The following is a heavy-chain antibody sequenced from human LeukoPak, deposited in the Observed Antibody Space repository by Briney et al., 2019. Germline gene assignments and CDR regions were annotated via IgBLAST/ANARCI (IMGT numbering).Heavy chain of an antibody. J-gene: IGHJ4*02. CDR3: ARHAWGSSRFDY. CDR2: IYYRGST. D-gene: IGHD7-27*01. Sequence: PETLSLTCSVSGGSISGYYWSWIRQPPGKGLEWIGYIYYRGSTNYNPSLKSRVTISVDTSKNQFYLQLSFVTAADTAVYYCARHAWGSSRFDYWGQGSLVTVSS. V-gene: IGHV4-59*08. CDR1: GGSISGYY.